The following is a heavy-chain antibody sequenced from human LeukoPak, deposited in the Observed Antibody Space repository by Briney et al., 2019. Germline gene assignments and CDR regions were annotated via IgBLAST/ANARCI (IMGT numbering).Heavy chain of an antibody. Sequence: APVKVSCKASGYTFTGYYMHWVRQAPGQGLEWMGWINPNSGGTNYPQKFQGWVTMTRDMSISTAYMELNRLRSDDTAVYYCARGQGTVTTGNFDYWGQGTLVTVSS. J-gene: IGHJ4*02. D-gene: IGHD4-17*01. V-gene: IGHV1-2*04. CDR1: GYTFTGYY. CDR2: INPNSGGT. CDR3: ARGQGTVTTGNFDY.